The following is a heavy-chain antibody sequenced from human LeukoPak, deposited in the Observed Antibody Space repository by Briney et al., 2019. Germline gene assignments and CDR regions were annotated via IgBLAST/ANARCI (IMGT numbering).Heavy chain of an antibody. Sequence: ASVKVSCKASGGTFSSYAISWVRQAPGQGLEWMGRIIPILGIANYAQKFQGRVTITADKSTSTAYMELSSLRSEDTAVYYCAREMATIEGLFDYWGQGTLVTVSS. V-gene: IGHV1-69*04. D-gene: IGHD5-24*01. CDR2: IIPILGIA. J-gene: IGHJ4*02. CDR3: AREMATIEGLFDY. CDR1: GGTFSSYA.